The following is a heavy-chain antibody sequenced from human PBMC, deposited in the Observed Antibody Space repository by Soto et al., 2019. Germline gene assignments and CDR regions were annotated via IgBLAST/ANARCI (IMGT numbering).Heavy chain of an antibody. CDR1: GYTFTGYY. Sequence: GASVKVSCKASGYTFTGYYMHWVRQAPGQGLEWMGWINPNSGGTNYAQKFQGRVTMTRDTSISTAYMELSRRRSDDTAVYYCARGVGATTDPLDYWGQGTLVTVSS. CDR3: ARGVGATTDPLDY. J-gene: IGHJ4*02. D-gene: IGHD1-26*01. V-gene: IGHV1-2*02. CDR2: INPNSGGT.